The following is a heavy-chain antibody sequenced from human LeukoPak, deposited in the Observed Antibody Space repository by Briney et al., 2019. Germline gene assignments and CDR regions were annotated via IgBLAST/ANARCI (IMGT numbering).Heavy chain of an antibody. V-gene: IGHV4-59*11. CDR1: GGSTSGLY. CDR2: SDYSGTTNS. J-gene: IGHJ5*02. Sequence: SETLSLTCTVSGGSTSGLYWAWIRQPPGKGLEWIGYSDYSGTTNSNYNPSLKSRATISVDTSKNQFFLTLTSVTAADTAVYYCARAFYSSGRSWFDPWGQGTLVTVSS. CDR3: ARAFYSSGRSWFDP. D-gene: IGHD6-19*01.